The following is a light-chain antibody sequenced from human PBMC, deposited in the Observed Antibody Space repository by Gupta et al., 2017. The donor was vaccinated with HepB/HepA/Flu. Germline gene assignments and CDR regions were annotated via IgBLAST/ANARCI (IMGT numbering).Light chain of an antibody. CDR1: QDISDY. Sequence: QSPSSLSASVGDRVTITCRASQDISDYLAWYQLKPGKAPKLLIYAAYVLQSGVPSRFSGSGSGTEFTLTISSQQPEDVATYYCQKYNGAPPPYAFGQGTKLQIK. CDR3: QKYNGAPPPYA. V-gene: IGKV1-27*01. CDR2: AAY. J-gene: IGKJ2*01.